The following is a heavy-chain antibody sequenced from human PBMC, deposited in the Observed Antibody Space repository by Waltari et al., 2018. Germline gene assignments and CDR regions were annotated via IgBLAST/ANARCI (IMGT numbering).Heavy chain of an antibody. Sequence: QLQLQESGPGLVKPSETLSLTCTVSGGSISSSSYYWGWIRQPPGKGLEWIGSIYYSGSTDYNPSLKSRVTISVDTSKNQFSLKLGSVTAADTAVYYCARVGDDYKKGGAFDIWGQGTMVTVSS. V-gene: IGHV4-39*07. CDR2: IYYSGST. CDR3: ARVGDDYKKGGAFDI. D-gene: IGHD4-4*01. CDR1: GGSISSSSYY. J-gene: IGHJ3*02.